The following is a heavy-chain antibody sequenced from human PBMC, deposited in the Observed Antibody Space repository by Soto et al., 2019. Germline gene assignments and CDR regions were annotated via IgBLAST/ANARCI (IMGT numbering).Heavy chain of an antibody. Sequence: GASVKVSCKASGYTFTSYGISWVRQAPGQELEWMGWISAYNGNTNYAQKLQGRVTMTTDTSTSTAYMELRSLRSDDTAVYYCARSFLEWLLLSGKDWFDPWGQGTLVTVSS. D-gene: IGHD3-3*01. CDR2: ISAYNGNT. CDR3: ARSFLEWLLLSGKDWFDP. J-gene: IGHJ5*02. CDR1: GYTFTSYG. V-gene: IGHV1-18*01.